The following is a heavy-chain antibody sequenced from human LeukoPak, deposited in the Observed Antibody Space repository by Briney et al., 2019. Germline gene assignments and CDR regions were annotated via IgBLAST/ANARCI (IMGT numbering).Heavy chain of an antibody. CDR3: AKDPTSFGSSWYRTGWFDP. CDR2: ISGSGGST. V-gene: IGHV3-23*01. CDR1: EFTFNNFA. J-gene: IGHJ5*02. Sequence: GGSLRLSCVASEFTFNNFAINWVRQAPGKGLEWVSAISGSGGSTYYADSVKGRFTISRDNSKNTLYLQMNSLRAEDTAVYYCAKDPTSFGSSWYRTGWFDPWGQGTLVTVSS. D-gene: IGHD6-13*01.